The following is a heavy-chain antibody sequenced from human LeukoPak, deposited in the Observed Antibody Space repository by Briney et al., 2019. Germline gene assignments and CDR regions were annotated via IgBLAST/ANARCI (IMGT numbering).Heavy chain of an antibody. D-gene: IGHD5-12*01. CDR1: GFTFSSYW. CDR2: INSDGSST. V-gene: IGHV3-74*01. Sequence: PGGSLRLSCAASGFTFSSYWMHWVRQAPGKGLVWVSRINSDGSSTSYADSVKGRFTISRDNAKNTLYLQMNSLRAEDTAVYYCARADYSGYDRYWYFDLWGRGTLVTVSS. J-gene: IGHJ2*01. CDR3: ARADYSGYDRYWYFDL.